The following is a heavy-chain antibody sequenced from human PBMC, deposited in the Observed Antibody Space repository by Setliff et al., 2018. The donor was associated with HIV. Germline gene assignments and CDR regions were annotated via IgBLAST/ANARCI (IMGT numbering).Heavy chain of an antibody. J-gene: IGHJ4*02. D-gene: IGHD6-13*01. CDR1: DGSFSDYF. CDR3: ARGVAAAGL. CDR2: INHSGST. V-gene: IGHV4-34*01. Sequence: SETLSLTCAVYDGSFSDYFWTWIRQRPGKGLEWIGDINHSGSTNYNPSLKSRVTISGDTSKNQFSLKLSSVTAADTAVYYCARGVAAAGLWGQGTLVTVSS.